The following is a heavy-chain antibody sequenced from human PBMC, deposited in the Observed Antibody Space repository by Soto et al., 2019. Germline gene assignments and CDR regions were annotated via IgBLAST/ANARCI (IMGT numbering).Heavy chain of an antibody. CDR2: INGRDGAI. V-gene: IGHV3-48*02. CDR3: ARDHLWALDY. Sequence: GGSLRLSCAASGFSFSVYSMNWVRQAPGKGLEWVSYINGRDGAINYVDSVKGRFTISIDIAKNSLYLQMNSLRDEDTAVYFCARDHLWALDYWGQGVLVTVSS. CDR1: GFSFSVYS. D-gene: IGHD3-3*02. J-gene: IGHJ4*02.